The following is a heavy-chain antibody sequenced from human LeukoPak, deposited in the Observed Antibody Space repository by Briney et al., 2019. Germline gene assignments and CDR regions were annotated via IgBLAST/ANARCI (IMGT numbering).Heavy chain of an antibody. CDR1: GGSISSYC. J-gene: IGHJ6*02. CDR3: ARAVAVAGPDGYYYYGMDV. V-gene: IGHV4-59*01. D-gene: IGHD6-19*01. Sequence: SETLSLTCTVSGGSISSYCWSWIRQPPGKGLKWIGYIYYSGSTNYNPSLKSRVTISVDTSKNQFSLKLSSVTAADTAVYYCARAVAVAGPDGYYYYGMDVWGQGTTVTVSS. CDR2: IYYSGST.